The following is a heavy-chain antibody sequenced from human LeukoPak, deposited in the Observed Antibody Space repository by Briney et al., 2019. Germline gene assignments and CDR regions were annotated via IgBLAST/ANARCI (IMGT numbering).Heavy chain of an antibody. D-gene: IGHD3-10*01. V-gene: IGHV4-30-2*01. CDR2: IYHSGST. CDR1: GGSISSGGYY. J-gene: IGHJ4*02. CDR3: ARDSRMGFETHGYFDY. Sequence: PSETLSLTCTVSGGSISSGGYYWSWIRQPPGKGLEWIGYIYHSGSTYYNPSLKSRVTISVDRSKNQFSLKLSSVTAADTAVYYCARDSRMGFETHGYFDYWGQGTLVTVSS.